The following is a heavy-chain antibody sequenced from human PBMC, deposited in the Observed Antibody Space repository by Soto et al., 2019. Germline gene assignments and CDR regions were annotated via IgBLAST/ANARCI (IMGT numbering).Heavy chain of an antibody. CDR3: ARDWSRYYDSSGLMWFH. Sequence: ASVKVSCKTSGYTFTSYGISWVRQAPGQGLEWVGWISAHNGDTKYAQNLQGRVTMTTDTSTSTAYMELRSLTSGDTAVYYCARDWSRYYDSSGLMWFHWGQGTLVTVSS. D-gene: IGHD3-22*01. CDR2: ISAHNGDT. J-gene: IGHJ4*02. V-gene: IGHV1-18*01. CDR1: GYTFTSYG.